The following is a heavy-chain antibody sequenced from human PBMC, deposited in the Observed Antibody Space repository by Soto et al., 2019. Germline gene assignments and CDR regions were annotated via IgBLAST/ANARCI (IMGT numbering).Heavy chain of an antibody. D-gene: IGHD2-8*02. CDR1: GDSISSVGFY. CDR2: IYSGGTS. J-gene: IGHJ4*02. Sequence: PSETLSLTCTVSGDSISSVGFYWAWIRQPPGKGLEWIGSIYSGGTSYSNPSLKSRVIISVDVSNNQFSLNLGSVTAADAAVYYCARGGFCTADSCALSWGQGTLVTVSS. V-gene: IGHV4-39*01. CDR3: ARGGFCTADSCALS.